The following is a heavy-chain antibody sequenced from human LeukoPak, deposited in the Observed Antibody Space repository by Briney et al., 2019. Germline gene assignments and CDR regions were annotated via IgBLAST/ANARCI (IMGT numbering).Heavy chain of an antibody. Sequence: GGSLRLSCAASGFTFSTYWMSWVRQAPGKGLEWVANINQHGSEKYYVGSVKGRFTISGDNAKNSLYLQMNSLRAEDTAVYYCARVAATREFWFDPWGQGTLVTVSS. D-gene: IGHD2-15*01. CDR1: GFTFSTYW. J-gene: IGHJ5*02. CDR3: ARVAATREFWFDP. CDR2: INQHGSEK. V-gene: IGHV3-7*03.